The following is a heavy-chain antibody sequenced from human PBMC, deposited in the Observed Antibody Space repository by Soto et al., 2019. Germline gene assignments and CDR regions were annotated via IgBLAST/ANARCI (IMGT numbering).Heavy chain of an antibody. J-gene: IGHJ4*02. V-gene: IGHV4-39*01. CDR3: ARLLHDSSGYYYFDF. Sequence: QLQLQESGPGLVKPSETLSLTCTVSGGSISSRSYYWGWIRQPPGKGLGWIASIYYSGSIYYNPSRKSRVTMSIDTSKNQFSLNLGSVTAADTAVYFCARLLHDSSGYYYFDFWGQGTLVTVSS. CDR1: GGSISSRSYY. D-gene: IGHD3-22*01. CDR2: IYYSGSI.